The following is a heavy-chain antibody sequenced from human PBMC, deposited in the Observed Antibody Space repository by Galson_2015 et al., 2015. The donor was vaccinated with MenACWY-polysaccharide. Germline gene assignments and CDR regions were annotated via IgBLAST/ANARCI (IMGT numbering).Heavy chain of an antibody. CDR2: MNPSSGNT. CDR3: ARVKSSPGQQLQGY. V-gene: IGHV1-8*01. CDR1: GYKFSSYD. J-gene: IGHJ4*02. D-gene: IGHD6-13*01. Sequence: SVKVSCKASGYKFSSYDINWVRQATGQGLEWMGWMNPSSGNTGYTQKFQGRVTMTRNTSISTAYMELSSLGSEDTAVYYCARVKSSPGQQLQGYWGQGTLVTVSA.